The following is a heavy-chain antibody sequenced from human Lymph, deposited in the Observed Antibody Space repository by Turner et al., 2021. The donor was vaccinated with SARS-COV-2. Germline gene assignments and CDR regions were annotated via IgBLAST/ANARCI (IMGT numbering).Heavy chain of an antibody. CDR2: IYSGGST. Sequence: EVQRVESGGGLVKPGGSLRLSCAASGLTVRSTYMSWVRQAPGKGLEWFSVIYSGGSTFYADSVKGRFTISRDNSKNTLYLQMNSLRAEDTAVYYCARDFREGAFDIWGQGTMVTISS. V-gene: IGHV3-66*01. J-gene: IGHJ3*02. CDR1: GLTVRSTY. D-gene: IGHD3-10*01. CDR3: ARDFREGAFDI.